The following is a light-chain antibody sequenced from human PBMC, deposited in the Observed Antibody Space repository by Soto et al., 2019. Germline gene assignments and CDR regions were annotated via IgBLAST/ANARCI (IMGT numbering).Light chain of an antibody. CDR2: DAS. CDR3: QQRSNWPPS. V-gene: IGKV3-11*01. CDR1: QSVSSN. J-gene: IGKJ5*01. Sequence: EIVMTPSPATLSVSPGERATLSCRASQSVSSNLAWYQQTPGQAPRLLIYDASNRATGIPARFSGSGSGTDFTLTISSLEPEDFAVYYCQQRSNWPPSFGQGTRREI.